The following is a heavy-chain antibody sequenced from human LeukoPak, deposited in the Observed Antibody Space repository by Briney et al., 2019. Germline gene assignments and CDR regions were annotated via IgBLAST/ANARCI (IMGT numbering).Heavy chain of an antibody. CDR2: INYSGST. J-gene: IGHJ4*02. CDR3: ARGSYYDFWSGYGWETFFFDY. D-gene: IGHD3-3*01. Sequence: SETLSLTCAVYGGSFSGYYWSWIRQPLGKGLEWIGEINYSGSTDYNSSLKSRVFISVDTSKNQFSLKVTSVSAADTAIYYCARGSYYDFWSGYGWETFFFDYWGQGHLVAVSS. V-gene: IGHV4-34*01. CDR1: GGSFSGYY.